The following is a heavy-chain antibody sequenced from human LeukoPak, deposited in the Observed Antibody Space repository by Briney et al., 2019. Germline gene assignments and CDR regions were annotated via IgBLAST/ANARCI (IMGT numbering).Heavy chain of an antibody. CDR1: GYTFTGYY. V-gene: IGHV1-2*02. CDR2: INPNSGGT. Sequence: ASVKVSCKASGYTFTGYYMHWVRQAPGQGLEWMGWINPNSGGTNYAQKFQGRVTMTRDTSISTAYMELSRLRSDDTAVCYCARDRQQVMITFGGVIVRASLGYWGQGTLVTVSS. CDR3: ARDRQQVMITFGGVIVRASLGY. J-gene: IGHJ4*02. D-gene: IGHD3-16*02.